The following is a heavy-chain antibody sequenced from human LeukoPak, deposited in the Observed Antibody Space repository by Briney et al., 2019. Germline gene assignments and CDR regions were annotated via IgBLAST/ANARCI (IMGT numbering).Heavy chain of an antibody. V-gene: IGHV3-74*01. CDR3: ARESVAHDAFDI. Sequence: GGSLRLSCAASGFTLSGYWIHWVRQAPGKGLVWVARINPDGSITSYADSVKGRITISRDKSKNTLYLQMNSLRAEDTAVYYCARESVAHDAFDIWGKGTMVTVSS. D-gene: IGHD6-19*01. CDR2: INPDGSIT. J-gene: IGHJ3*02. CDR1: GFTLSGYW.